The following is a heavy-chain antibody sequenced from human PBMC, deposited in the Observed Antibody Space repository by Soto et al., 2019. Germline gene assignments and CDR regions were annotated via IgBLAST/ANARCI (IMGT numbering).Heavy chain of an antibody. Sequence: GALRLSCAASVFTFSSYEMNWVRQAPGKGLEWVSYISSSGSTIYYADSVKGRFTISRDNAKNSLYLQMNSLRAEDTAVYYCARGPNYYDSTTNWFDPWGQGTLVTVSS. CDR2: ISSSGSTI. CDR1: VFTFSSYE. V-gene: IGHV3-48*03. CDR3: ARGPNYYDSTTNWFDP. J-gene: IGHJ5*02. D-gene: IGHD3-22*01.